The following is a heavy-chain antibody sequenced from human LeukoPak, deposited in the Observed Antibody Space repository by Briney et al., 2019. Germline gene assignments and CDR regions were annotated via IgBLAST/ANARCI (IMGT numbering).Heavy chain of an antibody. Sequence: SETLSLTCAVSGGSISSYYWSWIRQPPGKGLEWIGYIYYSGSTNYNPSLKSRVTISVDTSKNQFSLKLSSVTAADTAVYYCARVFYGSGSYYPRNWYFDLWGRGTLVTVSS. J-gene: IGHJ2*01. CDR1: GGSISSYY. CDR3: ARVFYGSGSYYPRNWYFDL. V-gene: IGHV4-59*01. D-gene: IGHD3-10*01. CDR2: IYYSGST.